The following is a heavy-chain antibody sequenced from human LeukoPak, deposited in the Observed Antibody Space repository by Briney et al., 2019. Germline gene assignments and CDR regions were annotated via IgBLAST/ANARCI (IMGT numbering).Heavy chain of an antibody. CDR3: ARGGKTWFGP. CDR2: IYYSGYT. CDR1: GVSISSYY. V-gene: IGHV4-59*01. Sequence: PSETLSLTCAVSGVSISSYYWSWIRQPPGKGLEWIGYIYYSGYTYYNSSLESRVTISLDTSKKQFSLKLSSVTAADTAVYYCARGGKTWFGPWGQGTLVTVSS. J-gene: IGHJ5*02.